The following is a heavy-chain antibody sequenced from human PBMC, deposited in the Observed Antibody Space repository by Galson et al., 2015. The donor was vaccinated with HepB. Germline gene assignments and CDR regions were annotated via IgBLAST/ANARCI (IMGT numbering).Heavy chain of an antibody. CDR2: VSGSDGST. Sequence: SLRLSCAVSGFTFNNYAMSWVRQAPGKGLEWVSHVSGSDGSTNYADSVKGRFTISSDRSKNTLYLQMNSLKVEDTAVYYCAKSATSSSREWKYHFDYWGQGTLVTVSS. CDR3: AKSATSSSREWKYHFDY. D-gene: IGHD2-2*01. V-gene: IGHV3-23*01. CDR1: GFTFNNYA. J-gene: IGHJ4*02.